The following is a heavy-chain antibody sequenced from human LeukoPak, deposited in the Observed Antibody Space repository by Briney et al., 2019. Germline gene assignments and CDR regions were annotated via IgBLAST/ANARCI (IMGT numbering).Heavy chain of an antibody. J-gene: IGHJ6*03. V-gene: IGHV4-59*01. CDR2: IYYSGST. CDR1: GGSISSYY. Sequence: SETLSLTCTVSGGSISSYYWSWIRQPPGKGLEWIGYIYYSGSTNYNPSLKSRVTISVDTSKNQFSLKLSSVTAADTAVYYCARVAAGTLYYYYYTDVWGKGTTVTVSS. CDR3: ARVAAGTLYYYYYTDV. D-gene: IGHD6-13*01.